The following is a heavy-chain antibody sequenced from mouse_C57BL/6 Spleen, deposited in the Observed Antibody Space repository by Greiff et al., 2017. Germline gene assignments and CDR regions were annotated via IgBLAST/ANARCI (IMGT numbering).Heavy chain of an antibody. CDR1: GYTFTSYW. CDR2: IDPSDSYT. J-gene: IGHJ1*03. V-gene: IGHV1-69*01. D-gene: IGHD1-1*01. Sequence: QVQLQQPGAELVMPGASVKLSCKASGYTFTSYWMHWVKQRPGQGLVWIGEIDPSDSYTNSNQQFKGKSTLTVDKSSSTAYMLLSSLTSDDSAVEYCVYYYGSCHWYFDVWGTGTTVTVSA. CDR3: VYYYGSCHWYFDV.